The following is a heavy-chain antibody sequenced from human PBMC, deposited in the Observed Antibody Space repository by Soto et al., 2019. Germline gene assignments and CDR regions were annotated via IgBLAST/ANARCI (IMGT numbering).Heavy chain of an antibody. CDR2: INPDSGGT. CDR3: TRKVAKLNFDY. D-gene: IGHD5-12*01. V-gene: IGHV1-2*02. CDR1: GYMFTGYY. Sequence: ASVKVSCKASGYMFTGYYMHWVRQAPGQGLEWMGWINPDSGGTNYQQKFQGRVTMTRGTSISTAYLELSSLRSDDTAVYYCTRKVAKLNFDYWGQGTLVAVSS. J-gene: IGHJ4*02.